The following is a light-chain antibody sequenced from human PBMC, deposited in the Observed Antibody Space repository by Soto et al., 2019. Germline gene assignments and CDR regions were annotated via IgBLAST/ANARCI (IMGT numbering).Light chain of an antibody. CDR2: AAS. CDR1: QSISNY. J-gene: IGKJ1*01. Sequence: DIQITQSPSSLSASVGDRVTITCRASQSISNYLNWYQHKAGKAPKVLIYAASSLQRGVPSRFSGSGSGTDFTLIISSLQPEAFATYYCQQSYSPLWTFGQGTKVDIK. CDR3: QQSYSPLWT. V-gene: IGKV1-39*01.